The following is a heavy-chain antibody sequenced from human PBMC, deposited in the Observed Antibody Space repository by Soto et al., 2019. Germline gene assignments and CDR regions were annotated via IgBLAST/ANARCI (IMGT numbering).Heavy chain of an antibody. J-gene: IGHJ6*02. CDR1: GFTFTNYA. D-gene: IGHD3-10*01. CDR3: AKDSYGSGTDYFYGMDV. Sequence: LRLSCAASGFTFTNYALTWVRRAPGKGLEWVSAISGNGVSTYYADSVKGRFTISRDTSKNTLYLQMNSLRAEDTAVYYCAKDSYGSGTDYFYGMDVRGQGTTVTVSS. V-gene: IGHV3-23*01. CDR2: ISGNGVST.